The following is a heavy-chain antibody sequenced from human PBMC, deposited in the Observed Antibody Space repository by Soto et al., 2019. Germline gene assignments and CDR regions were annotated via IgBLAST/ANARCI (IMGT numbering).Heavy chain of an antibody. D-gene: IGHD3-10*01. CDR1: GHTLRGNY. V-gene: IGHV1-2*02. Sequence: SGKVSCKAPGHTLRGNYMHWVRQAPGQGLEWMGWINGKSGDSRYAPKCQGRVTMTRDTCMSTFYMDMSRMRSDDTHVYYCASGGPPLYDSGAGSYSDAVSPFDPWGQGTLVTVSS. CDR2: INGKSGDS. J-gene: IGHJ5*02. CDR3: ASGGPPLYDSGAGSYSDAVSPFDP.